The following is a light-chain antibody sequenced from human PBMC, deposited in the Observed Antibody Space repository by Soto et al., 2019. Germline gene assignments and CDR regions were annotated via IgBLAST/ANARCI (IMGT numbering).Light chain of an antibody. CDR1: QSLVSSYGNTY. CDR2: RVS. CDR3: KQGSHWPGT. Sequence: DVVMTQSPLSLPVTLGQPASISCRSTQSLVSSYGNTYLTWLQQRPGQSPRRLIYRVSGRESGVPDRFSGGGSGTDFILIISSVEAEDVGVYYCKQGSHWPGTFGQGTKVEIK. V-gene: IGKV2-30*01. J-gene: IGKJ1*01.